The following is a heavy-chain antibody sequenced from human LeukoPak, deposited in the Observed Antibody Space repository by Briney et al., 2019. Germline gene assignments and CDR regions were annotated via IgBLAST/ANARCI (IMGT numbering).Heavy chain of an antibody. Sequence: GGSLRLSCAASGFTFSNSSMNWVRQAPGKGLEWVSSISSSSSHIFYAGSAKGRFTISRNNAKNSLYLQMYSLRAEDTAIYYCVRGDTRDYWGQGTLVTVSS. J-gene: IGHJ4*02. CDR2: ISSSSSHI. D-gene: IGHD1-26*01. CDR1: GFTFSNSS. CDR3: VRGDTRDY. V-gene: IGHV3-21*01.